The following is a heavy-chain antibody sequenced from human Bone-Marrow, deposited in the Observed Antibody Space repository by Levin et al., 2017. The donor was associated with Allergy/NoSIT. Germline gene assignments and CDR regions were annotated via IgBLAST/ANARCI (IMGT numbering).Heavy chain of an antibody. CDR3: ANGTWTYGGAFEI. D-gene: IGHD4-23*01. V-gene: IGHV3-23*01. J-gene: IGHJ3*02. CDR1: GFTFSNYG. CDR2: FAASGGEI. Sequence: PGGSLRLSCAASGFTFSNYGTHWIRQAPGEGLEWVSTFAASGGEIPYADFVEGRFTISRDNSKNTLDLQMDSLRVEDTVVYYCANGTWTYGGAFEIWGQGTMVIVSS.